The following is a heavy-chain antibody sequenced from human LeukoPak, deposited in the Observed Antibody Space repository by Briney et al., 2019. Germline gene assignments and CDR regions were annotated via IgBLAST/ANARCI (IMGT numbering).Heavy chain of an antibody. CDR3: AGTARAYYYYMDV. J-gene: IGHJ6*03. CDR2: ISSTGTYT. Sequence: AGGSLRLSCAASGFTFSSYAMSWVRQAPGKGLEWVSSISSTGTYTYYADSVKGRFTISRDNAKNSVYLQMNSLRAEDTAVYYCAGTARAYYYYMDVWGKGTTVTVSS. V-gene: IGHV3-21*01. CDR1: GFTFSSYA.